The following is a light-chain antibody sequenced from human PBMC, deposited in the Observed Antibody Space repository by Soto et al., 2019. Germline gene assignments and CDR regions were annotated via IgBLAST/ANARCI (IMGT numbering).Light chain of an antibody. CDR3: QQSYSSPPT. J-gene: IGKJ1*01. CDR1: QSISNH. V-gene: IGKV1-39*01. CDR2: AAS. Sequence: DIQMTQSPSSLSASVGDRVTITCQASQSISNHLNWYQQKPGKAPKLLIFAASSLQSGVPSRFSGRRSGPDFTLTIRSLKPEDFATYYCQQSYSSPPTFGQGTKVDIK.